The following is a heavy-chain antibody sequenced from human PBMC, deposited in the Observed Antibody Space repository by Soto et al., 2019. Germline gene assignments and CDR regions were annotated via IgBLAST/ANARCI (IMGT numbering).Heavy chain of an antibody. CDR3: ARGPSGDKVHY. Sequence: QVQLQESGPGLVKPSQTLSLTCTVSGGSITSDYSCWSWIRQPPGEGLEWIGHIFDSGTTYTNPSLRSQVPISLHTSKNHFSLTPSSVTAADTAVHYCARGPSGDKVHYWGQGALVTVSS. CDR1: GGSITSDYSC. V-gene: IGHV4-30-4*01. CDR2: IFDSGTT. D-gene: IGHD3-10*01. J-gene: IGHJ4*02.